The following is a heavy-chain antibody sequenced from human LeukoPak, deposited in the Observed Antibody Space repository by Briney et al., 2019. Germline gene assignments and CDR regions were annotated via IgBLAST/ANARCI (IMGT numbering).Heavy chain of an antibody. D-gene: IGHD6-13*01. CDR1: GFIFSSDW. Sequence: GGSLRLSCAASGFIFSSDWMNWVRQAPGKGLEWVANIKEDGSVKYYVDSVKGGFTISRDNAKNSLYLQMNSLRAEDMAVYYCAREVAASGYLDYWGQGTLVTVSS. J-gene: IGHJ4*02. V-gene: IGHV3-7*04. CDR2: IKEDGSVK. CDR3: AREVAASGYLDY.